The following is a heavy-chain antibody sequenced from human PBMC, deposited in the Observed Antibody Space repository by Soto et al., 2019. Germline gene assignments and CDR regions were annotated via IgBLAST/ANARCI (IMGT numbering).Heavy chain of an antibody. D-gene: IGHD2-2*01. CDR3: ARLALGYCISTSCLFDY. CDR2: IYYSGST. CDR1: GGSISSGDYY. Sequence: SETLSLTCTVSGGSISSGDYYWSWIRQPPGKGLEWIGYIYYSGSTYYNPSLKSRVTISVDTSKNQFSPKLSSVTAADTAVYYCARLALGYCISTSCLFDYWGQGTLVTVS. J-gene: IGHJ4*02. V-gene: IGHV4-30-4*01.